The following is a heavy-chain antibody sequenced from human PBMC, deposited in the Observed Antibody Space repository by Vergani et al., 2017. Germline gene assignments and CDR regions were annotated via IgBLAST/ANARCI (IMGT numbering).Heavy chain of an antibody. J-gene: IGHJ3*02. V-gene: IGHV4-38-2*02. D-gene: IGHD7-27*01. CDR3: ARILGMGAFDI. CDR2: IYHSGST. Sequence: VQLQESGPGLVKPSETLSLTCTVSGYSISSGYYWGWIRQPPGKGLEWIGSIYHSGSTYYNPSLKSRVTISVDTSKNQFSLKLSSVTAADTAVYYCARILGMGAFDIWGQGTMVTVSS. CDR1: GYSISSGYY.